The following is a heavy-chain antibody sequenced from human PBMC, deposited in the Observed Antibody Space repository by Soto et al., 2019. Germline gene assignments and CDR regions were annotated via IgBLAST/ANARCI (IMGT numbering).Heavy chain of an antibody. Sequence: QVQLQESGPGLVKPSETLSLTCTVSGGSISSYYWSWIRQPPGQGLEWIGYIYYSGSTNYNPSLKSRVSISVDTSNNQFSLKLRSVTVADTAVYYCARDQVPAALLRWFDPWGQGTLVTVSS. V-gene: IGHV4-59*01. J-gene: IGHJ5*02. CDR2: IYYSGST. CDR3: ARDQVPAALLRWFDP. CDR1: GGSISSYY. D-gene: IGHD2-2*01.